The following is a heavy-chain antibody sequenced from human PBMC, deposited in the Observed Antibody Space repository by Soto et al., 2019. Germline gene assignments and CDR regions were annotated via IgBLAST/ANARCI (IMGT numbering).Heavy chain of an antibody. CDR3: ATCGGYDFAYYYYYMDV. J-gene: IGHJ6*03. V-gene: IGHV3-23*01. D-gene: IGHD5-12*01. CDR2: INDSGGST. CDR1: GLTFSSYA. Sequence: GGSLRLSCAASGLTFSSYAMCWVRQAPGKGLEWVSGINDSGGSTYYADSVKGRFTISRDNSKNTLYLQMNSLRAEDTALYYCATCGGYDFAYYYYYMDVWGKGTTVTVSS.